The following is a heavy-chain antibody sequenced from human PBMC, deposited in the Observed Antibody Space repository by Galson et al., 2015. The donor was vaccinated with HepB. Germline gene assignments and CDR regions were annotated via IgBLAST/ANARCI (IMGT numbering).Heavy chain of an antibody. V-gene: IGHV3-11*06. D-gene: IGHD6-6*01. CDR1: GFTFSSYW. J-gene: IGHJ6*03. CDR3: ARDGSSSEYYYYYMDV. CDR2: ISSSSSYT. Sequence: SLRLSCAASGFTFSSYWMSWIRQAPGKGLEWVSYISSSSSYTNYADSVKGRFTISRDNSKNTLYLQMNSLRAEDTAVYYCARDGSSSEYYYYYMDVWGKGTTVTVSS.